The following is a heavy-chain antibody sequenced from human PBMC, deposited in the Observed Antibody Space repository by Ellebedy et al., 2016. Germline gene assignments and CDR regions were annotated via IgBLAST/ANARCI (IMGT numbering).Heavy chain of an antibody. CDR2: IVNSGRGT. CDR3: ARDGSEWSRDY. CDR1: GFTFSIAG. Sequence: GESLKISXAAYGFTFSIAGMTWVRQAPGKGLEWVATIVNSGRGTYYADAVKGRFTASRDNAMRSLYLHMDSLTVEDTAVYYCARDGSEWSRDYWGQGTLVTVSS. V-gene: IGHV3-21*06. D-gene: IGHD2-8*01. J-gene: IGHJ4*02.